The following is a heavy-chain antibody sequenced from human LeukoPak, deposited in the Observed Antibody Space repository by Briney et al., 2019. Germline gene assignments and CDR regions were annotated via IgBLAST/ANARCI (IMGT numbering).Heavy chain of an antibody. J-gene: IGHJ4*02. CDR3: AKKGTYYYDSSGYQFDY. V-gene: IGHV3-11*01. D-gene: IGHD3-22*01. CDR2: ISRSGSTK. CDR1: GFTFSDYN. Sequence: GGSLRLSCAASGFTFSDYNVRWIRQAPGKGLEWVSSISRSGSTKYYADSVKGRFTISRDNSKNTLYLQMNNLRAEDTAVYYCAKKGTYYYDSSGYQFDYWGQGTLVTVSS.